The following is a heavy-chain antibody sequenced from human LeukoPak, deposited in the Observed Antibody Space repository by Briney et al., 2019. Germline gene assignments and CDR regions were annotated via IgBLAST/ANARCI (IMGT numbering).Heavy chain of an antibody. D-gene: IGHD1-26*01. CDR2: ISSSSIYI. CDR1: GFTFSSYS. CDR3: ARGRQNSGSYSDAFDI. J-gene: IGHJ3*02. Sequence: GGSLRLSCAGSGFTFSSYSMHWVRQAPGKGLEWVSSISSSSIYIYYADSLKGRFTISRDNAKNSLSLQMNSLRAEDTAVYYCARGRQNSGSYSDAFDIWGQGTVVTVSS. V-gene: IGHV3-21*01.